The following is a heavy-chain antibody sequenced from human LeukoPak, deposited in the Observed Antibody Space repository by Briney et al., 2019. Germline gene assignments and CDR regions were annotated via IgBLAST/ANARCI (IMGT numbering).Heavy chain of an antibody. J-gene: IGHJ4*02. CDR1: GFTFSDYW. D-gene: IGHD1-26*01. V-gene: IGHV3-30*18. CDR3: AKVPLVGGTNQDDY. CDR2: ISYDGSDK. Sequence: GGSLRLSCAASGFTFSDYWMHWVRQAPGKGLEWVALISYDGSDKYYADSVKGRFTISRDNSKNTLYLQMNSLRAEDTAVYYCAKVPLVGGTNQDDYWGQGTLVTVSS.